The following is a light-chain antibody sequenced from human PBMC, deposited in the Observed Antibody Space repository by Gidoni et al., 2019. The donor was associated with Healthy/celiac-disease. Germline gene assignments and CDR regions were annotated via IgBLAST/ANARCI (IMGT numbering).Light chain of an antibody. Sequence: QSVLTHPPSVSGAPAQRVTISCTGSSSNIGAGYDAHWYQQLPGPAPKLLLYGSSNRPSGVPDRFSGSKSGTSASLAITGLQAEDEAGYYCQSYDSSLSGYVFGTGTKVTVL. J-gene: IGLJ1*01. V-gene: IGLV1-40*01. CDR1: SSNIGAGYD. CDR2: GSS. CDR3: QSYDSSLSGYV.